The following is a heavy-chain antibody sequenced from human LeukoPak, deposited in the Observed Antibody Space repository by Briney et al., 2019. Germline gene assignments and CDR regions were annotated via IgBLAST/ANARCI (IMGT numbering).Heavy chain of an antibody. D-gene: IGHD3-22*01. CDR1: GFTSSSYW. CDR3: ARAPSEIGGYYPEYFRH. J-gene: IGHJ1*01. Sequence: GRSLRLSCAASGFTSSSYWMHWVRQAPGKGLVWVSRIKSDGSTNYADSVKGRFTISRDNAKNTLSLQMNSLRAEDTGVYYCARAPSEIGGYYPEYFRHWGQGTLVTVSS. CDR2: IKSDGST. V-gene: IGHV3-74*01.